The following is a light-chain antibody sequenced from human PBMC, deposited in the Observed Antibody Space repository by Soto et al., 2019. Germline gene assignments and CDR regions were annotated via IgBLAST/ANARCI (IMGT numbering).Light chain of an antibody. CDR1: QSISSW. J-gene: IGKJ4*01. Sequence: DIQMTQSPSSVSASIGDRVTITCRASQSISSWLAWYQHKPGKAPKLLIYAASSLQSGVPSRFRGSGSGTDFTLSISSLQPEDFATYYCQRANSFPLTFGGGTKVDIK. V-gene: IGKV1-12*01. CDR2: AAS. CDR3: QRANSFPLT.